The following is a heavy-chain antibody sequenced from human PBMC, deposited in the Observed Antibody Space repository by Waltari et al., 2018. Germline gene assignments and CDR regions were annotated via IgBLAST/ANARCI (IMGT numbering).Heavy chain of an antibody. CDR2: IYHSGVT. CDR1: GGSISSGGYY. CDR3: ARDHLAFSGWYYYGMDV. V-gene: IGHV4-31*03. Sequence: QVQLQESGPGLVKPSQTLSLTCTVSGGSISSGGYYWSWIRQHPGKGLEWIGYIYHSGVTYYNPSLKSRVTISVDRSKNQFSLKLSSVTAADTAVYYCARDHLAFSGWYYYGMDVWGQGTTVTVSS. J-gene: IGHJ6*02. D-gene: IGHD6-19*01.